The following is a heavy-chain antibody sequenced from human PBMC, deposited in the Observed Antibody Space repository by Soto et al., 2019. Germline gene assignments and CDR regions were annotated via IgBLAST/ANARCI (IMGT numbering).Heavy chain of an antibody. V-gene: IGHV4-59*01. J-gene: IGHJ3*01. CDR1: GGSIGSYY. Sequence: SETLSLTCTVSGGSIGSYYWSWIRQPPGKGLEWIGYISYGGSTDYNPSLKSRVTMSVDTSNNQFSLKLSSVTAADTAVYYCARDQTGSPNFERAFDVWGQGTMVTVSS. CDR2: ISYGGST. CDR3: ARDQTGSPNFERAFDV. D-gene: IGHD1-26*01.